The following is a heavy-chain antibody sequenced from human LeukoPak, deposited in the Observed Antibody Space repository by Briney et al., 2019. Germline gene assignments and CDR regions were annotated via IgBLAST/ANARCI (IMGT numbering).Heavy chain of an antibody. CDR3: ARDLAGVVGVTAWFDP. CDR2: ISASNGNT. Sequence: ASVKVSCKASGYTFTSYDINWVRQATGQGLEWMGWISASNGNTNYAQKLHGRVTMTTDTSTNTVYMELRSLRFDDTAVYYCARDLAGVVGVTAWFDPWGQGTLVTVSS. V-gene: IGHV1-18*01. CDR1: GYTFTSYD. D-gene: IGHD1-26*01. J-gene: IGHJ5*02.